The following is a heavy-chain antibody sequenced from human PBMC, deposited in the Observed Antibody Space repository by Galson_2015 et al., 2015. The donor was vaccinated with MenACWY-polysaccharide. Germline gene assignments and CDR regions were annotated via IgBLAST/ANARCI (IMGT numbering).Heavy chain of an antibody. CDR3: ARNPSRLDIAAASH. V-gene: IGHV3-30*02. J-gene: IGHJ4*02. CDR2: IRNDGRK. CDR1: GFNFGGNG. Sequence: SLRLSCAGSGFNFGGNGLHWVRQAPGKGLEWVALIRNDGRKHYPDAVKSRFTISRDNSKNTLYLQMNSLRPEDTAVYYCARNPSRLDIAAASHWDQGARVSVSS. D-gene: IGHD6-13*01.